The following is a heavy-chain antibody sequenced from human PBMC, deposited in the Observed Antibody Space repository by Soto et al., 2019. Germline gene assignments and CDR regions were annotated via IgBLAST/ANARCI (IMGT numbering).Heavy chain of an antibody. D-gene: IGHD3-22*01. CDR1: GYTFSNHG. CDR3: ARYVNYYDSSGLQDY. V-gene: IGHV1-18*01. Sequence: ASVKVSCKASGYTFSNHGITWVRQAPGQGLEWMGWIGAYNGNTHYTQSLQGRVTMTTDTSTSTAYMELRGLRSDDTAVYYCARYVNYYDSSGLQDYWGQGTLVTVSS. J-gene: IGHJ4*02. CDR2: IGAYNGNT.